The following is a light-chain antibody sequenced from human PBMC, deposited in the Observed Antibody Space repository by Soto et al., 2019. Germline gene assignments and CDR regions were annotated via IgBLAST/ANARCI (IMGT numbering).Light chain of an antibody. CDR3: HQYNSWPRCT. CDR1: QSVNRN. Sequence: EIMMTQSPGTLSVSPGEGATLSCTASQSVNRNLAWYQQKPGQTPRLLLYGASTRATGIPVRFRGSGSGTEFTITISSRQYEDSAVYYCHQYNSWPRCTFGHGTKVEIK. CDR2: GAS. J-gene: IGKJ3*01. V-gene: IGKV3-15*01.